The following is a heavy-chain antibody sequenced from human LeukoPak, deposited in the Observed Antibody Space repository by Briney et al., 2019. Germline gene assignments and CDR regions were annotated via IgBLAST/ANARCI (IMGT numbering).Heavy chain of an antibody. D-gene: IGHD5-18*01. CDR1: GYSISSGYY. V-gene: IGHV4-38-2*02. J-gene: IGHJ3*02. Sequence: SETLSLTCTVSGYSISSGYYWGWIRQPPGKGLEWIGSIYHSGSTYYNPSLKSRVTISVDTSKNQFSLKLSSVTAADTAVYYCARLYSDAFDIWGQGTMVTVSS. CDR3: ARLYSDAFDI. CDR2: IYHSGST.